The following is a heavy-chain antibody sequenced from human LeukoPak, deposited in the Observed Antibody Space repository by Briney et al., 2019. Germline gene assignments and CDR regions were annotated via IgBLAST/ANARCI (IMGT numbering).Heavy chain of an antibody. J-gene: IGHJ3*02. V-gene: IGHV4-34*01. CDR2: INHSGST. Sequence: SETLSLTCAVYGGSFSGYYWSWIRQPPGKGLEWIGEINHSGSTNYNPSLKSRVTISVDTSKNQFSLKLSSVTAADTAVYYCARGGSGARITIFGVVIPRSDAFDIWGQGTMVTVSS. CDR1: GGSFSGYY. CDR3: ARGGSGARITIFGVVIPRSDAFDI. D-gene: IGHD3-3*01.